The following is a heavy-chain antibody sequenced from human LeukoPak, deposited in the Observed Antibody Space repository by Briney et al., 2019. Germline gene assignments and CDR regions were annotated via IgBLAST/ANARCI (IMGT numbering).Heavy chain of an antibody. Sequence: GGSLRLSCAASGFTFSSYGMHWVRQAPGKGLEWVAVIWYDGSNKYYADSVKGRITISRDNSKNTLYLQMNSLRAEDTAVYYCAKGDGVVTYFDYWGQGTLVTVSS. J-gene: IGHJ4*02. CDR3: AKGDGVVTYFDY. CDR1: GFTFSSYG. D-gene: IGHD4-23*01. CDR2: IWYDGSNK. V-gene: IGHV3-33*06.